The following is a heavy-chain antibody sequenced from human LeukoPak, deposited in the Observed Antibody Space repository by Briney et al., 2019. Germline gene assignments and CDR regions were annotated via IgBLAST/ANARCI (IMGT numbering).Heavy chain of an antibody. CDR2: ISAQDGTT. J-gene: IGHJ4*02. Sequence: ASVKVSCKASGYTFTNYGITWVRQAPGQGLEWMGWISAQDGTTNYALKLQDRVTMTTDTSTSTAYMEVRGLRSDDTAVYYCARSYSSSWPSFDYWGQGTLVTVSS. V-gene: IGHV1-18*01. CDR1: GYTFTNYG. CDR3: ARSYSSSWPSFDY. D-gene: IGHD6-13*01.